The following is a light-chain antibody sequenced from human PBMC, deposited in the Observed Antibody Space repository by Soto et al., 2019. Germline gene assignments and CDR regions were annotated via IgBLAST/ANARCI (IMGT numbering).Light chain of an antibody. J-gene: IGKJ3*01. CDR2: DAS. Sequence: DIQMTQSPSTLSASVGDRVTITCRASQSISSWLAWYQQKPGKAPKLLIYDASSLESGVPSRFSCSGSGTEFTLTISSLQPDDFATYYCQQYNSYSPLFTFGPGTKVDIK. CDR1: QSISSW. V-gene: IGKV1-5*01. CDR3: QQYNSYSPLFT.